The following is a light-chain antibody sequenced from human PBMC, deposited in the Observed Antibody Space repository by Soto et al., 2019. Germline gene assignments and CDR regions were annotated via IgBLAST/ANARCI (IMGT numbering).Light chain of an antibody. CDR1: NSDIGAGYD. J-gene: IGLJ1*01. Sequence: QSVLTQPPSVSGAPGQRVTISCTGSNSDIGAGYDVPWYQQLPGTAPKLVIYENNNRPSGVPVRFSASKSGTSASLAIAGLQADDAADYYCQSYDSSLRGVFGAGTKLTVL. CDR2: ENN. CDR3: QSYDSSLRGV. V-gene: IGLV1-40*01.